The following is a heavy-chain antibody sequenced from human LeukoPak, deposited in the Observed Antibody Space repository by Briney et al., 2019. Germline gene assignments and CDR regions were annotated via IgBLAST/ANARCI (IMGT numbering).Heavy chain of an antibody. D-gene: IGHD1-26*01. CDR3: ARDQSGSYLRGWFDP. CDR1: GGSFSGYY. Sequence: SETLSLTCAVYGGSFSGYYWSWIRQPPGKGLEWIGEINHSGSTNYNPSLKSRVTISLDTSKNQFSLKLSSVTAADTAVYYCARDQSGSYLRGWFDPWGQGTLVTVSS. J-gene: IGHJ5*02. CDR2: INHSGST. V-gene: IGHV4-34*01.